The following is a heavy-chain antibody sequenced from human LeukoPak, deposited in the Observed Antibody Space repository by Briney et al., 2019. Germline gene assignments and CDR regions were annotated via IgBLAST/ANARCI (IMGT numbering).Heavy chain of an antibody. J-gene: IGHJ4*02. CDR2: ISSSSSYI. CDR1: GSTFSSYS. D-gene: IGHD6-19*01. V-gene: IGHV3-21*01. CDR3: ARTSAVAGTAEFDY. Sequence: GGSLRLSCAASGSTFSSYSMNWVRQAPGKGLEWVSSISSSSSYIYYADSVKGRFTISRDNAKNSLYPQMNSLRAEDTAVYYCARTSAVAGTAEFDYWGQGTLVTVSS.